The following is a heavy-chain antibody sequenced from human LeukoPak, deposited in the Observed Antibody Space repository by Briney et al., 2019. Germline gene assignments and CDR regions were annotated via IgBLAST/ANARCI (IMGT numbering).Heavy chain of an antibody. Sequence: SETLSVTRTDPGASISSGGDCWSWFRLPPGKGLEWMGYIYHSVITYYNTFLKCRVTISVDRSKSQFSIKLSSVTAADTAVYYCARGSSSIGPPAFDIWGQGTMVTVSS. D-gene: IGHD6-13*01. V-gene: IGHV4-30-2*01. CDR1: GASISSGGDC. CDR3: ARGSSSIGPPAFDI. J-gene: IGHJ3*02. CDR2: IYHSVIT.